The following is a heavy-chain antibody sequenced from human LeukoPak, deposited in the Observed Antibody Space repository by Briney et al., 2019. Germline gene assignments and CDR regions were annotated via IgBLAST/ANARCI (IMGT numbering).Heavy chain of an antibody. CDR3: ATTPTGIAVAD. Sequence: SETLSLTCAVYGGSFSGYYWSWIRQPPGKGLEWIGEINHSGSTNYNPSLKSRVTISVDTSKNQFPLKLSSVTAADTAVYYCATTPTGIAVADWGQGTLVTVSS. D-gene: IGHD6-19*01. CDR2: INHSGST. CDR1: GGSFSGYY. V-gene: IGHV4-34*01. J-gene: IGHJ4*02.